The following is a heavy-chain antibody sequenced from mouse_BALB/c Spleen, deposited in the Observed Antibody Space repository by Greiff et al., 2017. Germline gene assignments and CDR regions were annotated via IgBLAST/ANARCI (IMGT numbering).Heavy chain of an antibody. CDR3: ASIYYGNYDAMDY. CDR2: IYPGSGST. V-gene: IGHV1-77*01. D-gene: IGHD2-1*01. J-gene: IGHJ4*01. CDR1: GYTFTDYV. Sequence: VQVVESGPELVKPGASVKMSCKASGYTFTDYVISWVKQRTGQGLEWIGEIYPGSGSTYYNEKFKGKATLTADKSSNTAYMQLSSLTSEDSAVYFCASIYYGNYDAMDYWGQGTSVTVSS.